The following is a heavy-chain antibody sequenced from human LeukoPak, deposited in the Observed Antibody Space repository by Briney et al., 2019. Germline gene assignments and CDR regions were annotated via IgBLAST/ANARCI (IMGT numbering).Heavy chain of an antibody. CDR2: IYSGGRT. Sequence: GGSLRLSCAASGFTVSTNYMSWVRQAPGKGPEWVSVIYSGGRTYYADSVKGRFTISRDNSMNTLYLQMNSLRAEDTAVYYCARESNSGYYLSYWGQGTLVTVSS. J-gene: IGHJ4*02. D-gene: IGHD3-22*01. V-gene: IGHV3-66*01. CDR3: ARESNSGYYLSY. CDR1: GFTVSTNY.